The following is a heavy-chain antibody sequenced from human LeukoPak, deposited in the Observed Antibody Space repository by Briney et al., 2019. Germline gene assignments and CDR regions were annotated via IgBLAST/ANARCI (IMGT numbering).Heavy chain of an antibody. V-gene: IGHV3-11*04. D-gene: IGHD6-19*01. CDR3: ARDSSGWYHWFDP. Sequence: GGSLRLSCAASGFTFSDYYMSWIRQAPGKGLEWVSYISSSGSSIYYADSVKGRFTISRDNAKNSLYLQLNSLRAEDTAVYYCARDSSGWYHWFDPWGQGTLVTVSS. CDR1: GFTFSDYY. CDR2: ISSSGSSI. J-gene: IGHJ5*02.